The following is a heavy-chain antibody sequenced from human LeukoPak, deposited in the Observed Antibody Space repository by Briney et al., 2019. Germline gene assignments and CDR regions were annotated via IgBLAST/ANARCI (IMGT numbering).Heavy chain of an antibody. Sequence: SETLSLTCTVSGGSISSYYWSWIRQPPGKGLEWIGYIYYSGSTNYIPSLKSRVTISVDSSKNQFSLKLSSVTAADTAVYYCARDGVATIKDHYYMDVWGKGTTVTVSS. CDR2: IYYSGST. J-gene: IGHJ6*03. V-gene: IGHV4-59*01. CDR3: ARDGVATIKDHYYMDV. D-gene: IGHD5-12*01. CDR1: GGSISSYY.